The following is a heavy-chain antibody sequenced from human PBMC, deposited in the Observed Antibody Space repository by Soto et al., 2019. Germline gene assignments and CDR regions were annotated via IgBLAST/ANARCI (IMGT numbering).Heavy chain of an antibody. J-gene: IGHJ6*02. CDR1: GFTFSSYS. CDR3: ARAGWLRFSRADV. D-gene: IGHD5-12*01. CDR2: ISSSSSYI. Sequence: GGSLRLSCAASGFTFSSYSMNWVRQAPGKGLEWVSSISSSSSYIYYADSVKGRFTISRDNAKNSLYLQMNSLRAEDTAVYYCARAGWLRFSRADVWGQGTTVTVSS. V-gene: IGHV3-21*01.